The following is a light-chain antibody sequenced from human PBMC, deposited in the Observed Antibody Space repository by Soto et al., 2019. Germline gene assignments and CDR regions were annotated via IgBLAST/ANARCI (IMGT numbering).Light chain of an antibody. J-gene: IGKJ1*01. CDR2: GAS. CDR1: QSVSSN. Sequence: DIVLTQSPGTLSLSPGERATLSCRASQSVSSNLAWYQQKPGQAPRLLIYGASTRATGIPDRFSASGSGTDFSLTISRLEPEDFAVYYCQQYGTSPWTFGQGTKVDIK. V-gene: IGKV3-20*01. CDR3: QQYGTSPWT.